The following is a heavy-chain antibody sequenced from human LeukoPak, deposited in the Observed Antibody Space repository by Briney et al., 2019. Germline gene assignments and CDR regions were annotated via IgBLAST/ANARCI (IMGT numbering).Heavy chain of an antibody. CDR2: IYHSGYT. J-gene: IGHJ4*02. CDR1: GASISTGTSY. V-gene: IGHV4-39*01. D-gene: IGHD3-9*01. CDR3: ARHVWLQPFDY. Sequence: SETLSLTCNVSGASISTGTSYWGWIRQPPGRGLEWIGSIYHSGYTYYNPSLKSRVTISVDTSKTQFSLKLSSVTAADTAVYYRARHVWLQPFDYWGQGTLVTVSS.